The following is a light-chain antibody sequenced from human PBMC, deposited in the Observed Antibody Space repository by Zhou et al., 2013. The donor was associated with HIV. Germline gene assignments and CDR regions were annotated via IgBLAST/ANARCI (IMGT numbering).Light chain of an antibody. J-gene: IGKJ5*01. V-gene: IGKV1-8*01. CDR2: DAS. Sequence: IRMTQSPSSFSASTGDRVSISCRASQDISTYVAWYQQKPGKAPKLLIYDASNLETGVPSRFSGGGSGTNFTFTISFLQPEDIATYYCQQYNTYPITFGQGTRLEI. CDR3: QQYNTYPIT. CDR1: QDISTY.